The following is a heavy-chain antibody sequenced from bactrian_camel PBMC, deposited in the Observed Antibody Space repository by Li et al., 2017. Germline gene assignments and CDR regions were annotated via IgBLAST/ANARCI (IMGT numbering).Heavy chain of an antibody. CDR2: IDSDGET. D-gene: IGHD3*01. J-gene: IGHJ4*01. Sequence: HVQLVESGGGSVQDGGSLRLSCAARTGTFRSACMGWIRQVSGKEREGVASIDSDGETTYADSVKGRFIISGDNAENTLFLEMNSLKTEDTAVYYCALGSSRQATMTARGKGTQVTVS. V-gene: IGHV3S68*01. CDR1: TGTFRSAC.